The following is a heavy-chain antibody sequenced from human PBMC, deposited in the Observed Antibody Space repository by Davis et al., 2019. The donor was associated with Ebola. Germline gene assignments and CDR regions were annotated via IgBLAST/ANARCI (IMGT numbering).Heavy chain of an antibody. CDR3: AKDTSNIWFDM. D-gene: IGHD2-2*01. Sequence: GGSLRLSCAASGFTFSSYVMSWVRQAPGKGLEWVSTLGTSADTYYADSVKGRFTISRDNSKNTLYLQMNGLRVEDTAIYYCAKDTSNIWFDMWGQGTMVTVSS. CDR1: GFTFSSYV. V-gene: IGHV3-23*01. CDR2: LGTSADT. J-gene: IGHJ3*02.